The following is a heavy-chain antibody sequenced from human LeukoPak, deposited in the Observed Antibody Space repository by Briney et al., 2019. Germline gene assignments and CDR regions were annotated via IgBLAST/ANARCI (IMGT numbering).Heavy chain of an antibody. V-gene: IGHV3-23*01. CDR2: VSDSGNT. D-gene: IGHD3-10*01. J-gene: IGHJ4*02. Sequence: PGGSLRLPCAASGFTFSTSAMNWVRQAPGKGLEWVSGVSDSGNTYYADSVKGRFTISRDNSKNTLYLQMNSLRAEDTAVYYCAKAPRGLDYFDHWGQGTLVSVSS. CDR1: GFTFSTSA. CDR3: AKAPRGLDYFDH.